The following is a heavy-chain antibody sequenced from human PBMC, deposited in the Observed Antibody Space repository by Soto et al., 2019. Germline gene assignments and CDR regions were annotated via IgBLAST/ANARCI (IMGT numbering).Heavy chain of an antibody. J-gene: IGHJ4*02. CDR3: AKALGELSPESYDY. CDR1: GFTFSSYA. V-gene: IGHV3-30*18. Sequence: HPGGSLRLSCAASGFTFSSYAMHWVRQAPGKGLEWVAVISYDGSDKYYADSVKGRFTISRDNSKNTLNLQMNSLRADDTAVYYCAKALGELSPESYDYWGQGTLVTVSS. CDR2: ISYDGSDK. D-gene: IGHD3-16*02.